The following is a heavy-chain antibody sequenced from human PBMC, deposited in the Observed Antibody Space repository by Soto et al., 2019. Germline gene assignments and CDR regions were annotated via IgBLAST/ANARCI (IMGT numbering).Heavy chain of an antibody. CDR2: IYPGDSDT. J-gene: IGHJ6*03. V-gene: IGHV5-51*01. D-gene: IGHD2-15*01. CDR1: GYSFTSYW. Sequence: GESLKISCKGSGYSFTSYWIGWVRQMPGKGLEWMGIIYPGDSDTRYSPSFQGQVTISADKSISTAYLQWSSLKASDTAMYYCARRGGAPDYYYYYMAVWGKGTTVTVSS. CDR3: ARRGGAPDYYYYYMAV.